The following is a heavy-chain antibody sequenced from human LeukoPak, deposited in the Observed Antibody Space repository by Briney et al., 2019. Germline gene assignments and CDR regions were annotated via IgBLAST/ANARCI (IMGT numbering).Heavy chain of an antibody. Sequence: GGSLRLSCAASGFTFSSYAMSWVRQAPGKGLEWVSAISSSGGSTYYADSVKGRFTISRDNSKNTLYLQMNSLRAEDTAVYYCAKDRDYGDYTFDYWGQGTLVTVSS. J-gene: IGHJ4*02. D-gene: IGHD4-17*01. V-gene: IGHV3-23*01. CDR3: AKDRDYGDYTFDY. CDR1: GFTFSSYA. CDR2: ISSSGGST.